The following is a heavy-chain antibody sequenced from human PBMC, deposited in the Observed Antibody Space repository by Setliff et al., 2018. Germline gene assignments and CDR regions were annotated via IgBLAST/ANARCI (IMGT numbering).Heavy chain of an antibody. V-gene: IGHV1-69*05. CDR3: ASALIRRVAVAGKSQFDY. J-gene: IGHJ4*01. CDR2: IIPISGTT. D-gene: IGHD6-19*01. Sequence: SVKVSCKASGGFSTHAISWVRQVPGQGLEWMGGIIPISGTTDYAQNFQGRVTSTTDESTSSAYLEMSNLRSEDTAVYYCASALIRRVAVAGKSQFDYWGQGTLVTVSS. CDR1: GGFSTHA.